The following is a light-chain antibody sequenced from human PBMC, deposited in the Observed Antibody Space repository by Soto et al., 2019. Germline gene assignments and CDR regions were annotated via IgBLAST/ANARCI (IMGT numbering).Light chain of an antibody. V-gene: IGKV1-12*01. J-gene: IGKJ4*01. Sequence: DIPMTQSPSTLSDSLGERVTITCVASHGSSSELAWYQQKPGKAPKILIYAAPSLQSDVPSRFSGSGSGTDFTLTISSLQPEDFATYYCQQSNSLPRTFGGGTKVDI. CDR1: HGSSSE. CDR3: QQSNSLPRT. CDR2: AAP.